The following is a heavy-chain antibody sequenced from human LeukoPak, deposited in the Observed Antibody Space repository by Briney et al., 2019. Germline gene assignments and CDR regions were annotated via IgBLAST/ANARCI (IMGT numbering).Heavy chain of an antibody. J-gene: IGHJ5*02. Sequence: KPSETLSLTCAVYGGSFSGYYWSWIRQPPGKGLEWIGEINHSGSTNYNPSLKSRVTISVDTSKNQFSLKLSSVTAADTAVYHCARGTYYDFWSGYYPWGQGTLVTVSS. V-gene: IGHV4-34*01. CDR2: INHSGST. D-gene: IGHD3-3*01. CDR3: ARGTYYDFWSGYYP. CDR1: GGSFSGYY.